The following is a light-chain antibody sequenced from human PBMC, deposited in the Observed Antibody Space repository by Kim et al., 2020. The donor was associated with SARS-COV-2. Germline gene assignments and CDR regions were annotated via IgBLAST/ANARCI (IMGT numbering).Light chain of an antibody. CDR3: ATWDDSLTGPV. Sequence: GQRVTIACSGSSSNIGSNTVNWYHHLPGTAPKLLIYSNNQRPSGVPDRFSGSTSGTSASLAISGLQSEDETDYYCATWDDSLTGPVFGGGTQLTVL. CDR1: SSNIGSNT. V-gene: IGLV1-44*01. J-gene: IGLJ2*01. CDR2: SNN.